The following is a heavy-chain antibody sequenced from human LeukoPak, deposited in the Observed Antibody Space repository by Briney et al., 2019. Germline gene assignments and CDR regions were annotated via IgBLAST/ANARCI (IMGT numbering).Heavy chain of an antibody. D-gene: IGHD1-1*01. J-gene: IGHJ4*02. CDR1: GFTLSSYA. CDR3: AKDFGSKWNDGGG. CDR2: ISYDGSNK. Sequence: GGSLRLSCAASGFTLSSYAMHWVRQAPGKGLECVAVISYDGSNKYYADSVKGRFTISRDNSKNTLYLQMNSLRAEDTGVYCCAKDFGSKWNDGGGWGQGTLVTVSS. V-gene: IGHV3-30*04.